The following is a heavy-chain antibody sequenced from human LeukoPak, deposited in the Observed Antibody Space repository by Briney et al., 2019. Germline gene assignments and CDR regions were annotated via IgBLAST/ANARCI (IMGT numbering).Heavy chain of an antibody. CDR2: VYHSGSP. Sequence: SETLSLTCAVSGGSISSSSWWSWVRQPPGKGLEWIGEVYHSGSPNYNPSFRGRVTILVDKSKNQFSLNLGSLTAADTAVYYCARFGFYGDYATPGIDYWGQGTLVTVSS. CDR1: GGSISSSSW. V-gene: IGHV4-4*02. D-gene: IGHD4-17*01. CDR3: ARFGFYGDYATPGIDY. J-gene: IGHJ4*02.